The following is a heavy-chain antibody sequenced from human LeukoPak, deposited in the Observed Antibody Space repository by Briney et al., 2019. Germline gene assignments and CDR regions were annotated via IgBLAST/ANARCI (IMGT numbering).Heavy chain of an antibody. Sequence: ASVKVSCKASGYTFTGYYVHWVRQAPGQGLEWMGWINPNSGGTNYAQKFQGRVTMTRDTSISTAYMELSRLRSDDTAVYYCAGAKTDSSGYYYGYWGQGTLVTVSS. V-gene: IGHV1-2*02. J-gene: IGHJ4*02. D-gene: IGHD3-22*01. CDR1: GYTFTGYY. CDR2: INPNSGGT. CDR3: AGAKTDSSGYYYGY.